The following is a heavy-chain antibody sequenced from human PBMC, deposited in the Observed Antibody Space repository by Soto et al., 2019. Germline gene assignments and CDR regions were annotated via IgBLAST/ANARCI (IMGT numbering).Heavy chain of an antibody. CDR3: ARAPYGDLVDY. J-gene: IGHJ4*02. V-gene: IGHV4-59*01. CDR2: IYYSGST. Sequence: SETLSLTCTVSGGSSSSYYWSWIRQPPGKGLEWIGYIYYSGSTNYNPSLKSRVTISVDTSKNQFSLKLSSVTAADTAVYYCARAPYGDLVDYWGQGTLVTVSS. D-gene: IGHD4-17*01. CDR1: GGSSSSYY.